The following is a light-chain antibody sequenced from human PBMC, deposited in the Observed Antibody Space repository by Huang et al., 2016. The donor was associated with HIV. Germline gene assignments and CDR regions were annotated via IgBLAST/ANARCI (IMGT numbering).Light chain of an antibody. Sequence: EIILTQSPATLSLSPGERATLSCRASQSVGRYLAWYQQKPGQAPRLLIYDASNRATGIPARFSGGGCGTDFTLTIRGLEPDDFAVYFCQQRSNRTPTTFGQGTKVE. V-gene: IGKV3-11*01. CDR2: DAS. CDR1: QSVGRY. J-gene: IGKJ1*01. CDR3: QQRSNRTPTT.